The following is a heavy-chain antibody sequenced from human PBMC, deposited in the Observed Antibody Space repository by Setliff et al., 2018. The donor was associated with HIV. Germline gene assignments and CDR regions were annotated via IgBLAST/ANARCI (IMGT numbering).Heavy chain of an antibody. CDR2: IDYSGNT. D-gene: IGHD6-13*01. CDR3: ARHVSSSWEQPLYFDY. V-gene: IGHV4-39*01. CDR1: GGSLSSSSYY. J-gene: IGHJ4*02. Sequence: SETLSLTCTVSGGSLSSSSYYWGWIRQPPGEGLEWIGSIDYSGNTYYSPSVNSRVTISVDTSKNQFSLILTSVTAADTAVYYCARHVSSSWEQPLYFDYWGQGTLVTVSS.